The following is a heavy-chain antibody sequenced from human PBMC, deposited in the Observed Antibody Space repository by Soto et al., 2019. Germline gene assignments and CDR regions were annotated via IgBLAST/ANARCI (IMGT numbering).Heavy chain of an antibody. CDR3: AKPTHRLTAYYDYVWGSYRTPNWFDP. Sequence: EVQLLESGGGLVQPGGSLRLSCAASGFTFSSYAMSWVRQAPGKGLEWVSAISGSGGSTYYADSVKGRFTISRDNSKNTLYLQMNSLRAEETAVYYCAKPTHRLTAYYDYVWGSYRTPNWFDPWCQGALVTVSS. CDR1: GFTFSSYA. D-gene: IGHD3-16*02. J-gene: IGHJ5*02. V-gene: IGHV3-23*01. CDR2: ISGSGGST.